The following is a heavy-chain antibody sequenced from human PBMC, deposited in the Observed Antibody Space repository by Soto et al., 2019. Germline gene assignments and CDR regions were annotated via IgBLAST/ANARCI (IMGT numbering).Heavy chain of an antibody. D-gene: IGHD3-9*01. J-gene: IGHJ4*02. CDR3: AKEGVEYQLLRYDILTGYSHFDY. CDR2: ISGSGGST. Sequence: QLGGSLRLSCAASGFTFSSYAMSWVRQAPGKGLEWVSAISGSGGSTYYADSVKGRFTISRDNSKNTLYLQMNSLRAEDTAVYYCAKEGVEYQLLRYDILTGYSHFDYWGQGTLVTVSS. CDR1: GFTFSSYA. V-gene: IGHV3-23*01.